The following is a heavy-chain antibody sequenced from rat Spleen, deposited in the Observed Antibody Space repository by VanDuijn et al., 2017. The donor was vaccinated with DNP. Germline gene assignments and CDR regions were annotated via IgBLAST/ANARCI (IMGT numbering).Heavy chain of an antibody. D-gene: IGHD1-9*01. Sequence: EVQLVESGGDLVQSGRSLKVSCAASGFTFSDYNMAWVRQAPTKGLEWVATITYDGSRTYCRDSVKGRFTISRDNTKNTLYRQMDSLRSEDTATYFCARLTTGITLDYWGQGVMVTVSS. CDR3: ARLTTGITLDY. V-gene: IGHV5S10*01. CDR1: GFTFSDYN. CDR2: ITYDGSRT. J-gene: IGHJ2*01.